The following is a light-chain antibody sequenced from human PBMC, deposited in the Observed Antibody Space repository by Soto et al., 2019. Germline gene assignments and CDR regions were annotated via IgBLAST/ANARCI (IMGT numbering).Light chain of an antibody. J-gene: IGKJ4*01. Sequence: AIQLTQSPSSLSASVGDRVTITCRASQGISSALAWYQQKPGKAPKLLIYDASSLESGVPSRFSGSGSGTDFTLTISSLQPEDFATYYCQQFNSYPRLTFGRGTKVEIK. CDR2: DAS. CDR1: QGISSA. V-gene: IGKV1-13*02. CDR3: QQFNSYPRLT.